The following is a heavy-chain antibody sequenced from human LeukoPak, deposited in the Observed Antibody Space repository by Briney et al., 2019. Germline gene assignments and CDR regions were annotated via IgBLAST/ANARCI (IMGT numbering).Heavy chain of an antibody. J-gene: IGHJ5*02. V-gene: IGHV4-59*08. CDR2: IYYSGST. Sequence: SETLSLTCTVSGGSISSYYWSWIRQPPGKGLEWIGYIYYSGSTNYNPSLKSRVTISVDTSKNQFSLKLSSVTAADTAVYYCARLNYGDYGDWFDPWGQGTLVTVSS. D-gene: IGHD4-17*01. CDR3: ARLNYGDYGDWFDP. CDR1: GGSISSYY.